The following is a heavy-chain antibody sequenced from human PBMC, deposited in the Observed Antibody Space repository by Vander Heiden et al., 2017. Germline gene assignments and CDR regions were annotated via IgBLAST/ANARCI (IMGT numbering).Heavy chain of an antibody. D-gene: IGHD3-16*01. V-gene: IGHV3-15*07. CDR1: GFTFSNAW. CDR2: IKSKTDGGTT. Sequence: EVQLVESGGGLGKAGGSLRLSCGASGFTFSNAWMNWVRQAPGKGLEWVGRIKSKTDGGTTDYAALVKDRFTISRDDSKNTLYLQMNSLKTEDTAVYFAVGAGGGYYYGMDVWGQGTTVTVSS. J-gene: IGHJ6*02. CDR3: VGAGGGYYYGMDV.